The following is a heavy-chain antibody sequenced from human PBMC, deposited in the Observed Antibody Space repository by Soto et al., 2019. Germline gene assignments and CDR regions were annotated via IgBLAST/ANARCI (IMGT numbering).Heavy chain of an antibody. CDR3: ARDVDCPAHPCRHNWFDS. V-gene: IGHV1-2*02. CDR1: GYSFIDYY. J-gene: IGHJ5*01. Sequence: ASVKVSCNASGYSFIDYYISWVRQAPGQGPEWMGWVNPKNGATRYAQKFQGRVIMTADTSTSTAYMDLGGLTSDDTAVYYCARDVDCPAHPCRHNWFDSWGQGTRVTVSS. D-gene: IGHD2-8*02. CDR2: VNPKNGAT.